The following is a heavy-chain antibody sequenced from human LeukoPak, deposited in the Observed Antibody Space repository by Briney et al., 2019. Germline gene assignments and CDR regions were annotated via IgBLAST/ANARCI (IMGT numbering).Heavy chain of an antibody. CDR2: INPNSGGT. V-gene: IGHV1-2*04. Sequence: ASVKVSCKASGYTFTGYYMHWVQQAPGQGLEWMGWINPNSGGTNYAQKFQGWVTMTRDTSISTAYMELSRLRSDDTAVYYCARASGPAGNYDYVWGSYRYNDDAFDIWGQGTMVTVSS. D-gene: IGHD3-16*02. CDR3: ARASGPAGNYDYVWGSYRYNDDAFDI. CDR1: GYTFTGYY. J-gene: IGHJ3*02.